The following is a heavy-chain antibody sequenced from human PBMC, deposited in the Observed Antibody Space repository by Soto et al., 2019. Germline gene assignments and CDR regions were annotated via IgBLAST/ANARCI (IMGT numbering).Heavy chain of an antibody. CDR1: GGSFSGYY. J-gene: IGHJ6*02. D-gene: IGHD6-13*01. CDR3: ARGPSLSSSFGRNYYYGMDV. CDR2: INHSGST. Sequence: SETLSLTCAVYGGSFSGYYWSWIRQPPGKGLEWIGEINHSGSTNYNPSLKSRVTISVDTSKNQFSLKLSSVTAADTAVYYCARGPSLSSSFGRNYYYGMDVWGQGTTVTVSS. V-gene: IGHV4-34*01.